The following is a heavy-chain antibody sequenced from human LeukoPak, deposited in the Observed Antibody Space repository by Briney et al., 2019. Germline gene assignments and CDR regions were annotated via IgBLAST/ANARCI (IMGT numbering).Heavy chain of an antibody. CDR3: ARSGDVWSGYYYYYYMDV. J-gene: IGHJ6*03. CDR2: IYTSGST. CDR1: GGSISSYY. D-gene: IGHD3-3*01. Sequence: SETLFLTCTVSGGSISSYYWSWIRQPAGKGLEWIGRIYTSGSTNYNPSLKSRVTMSVDTSKNQFSLKLSSVTAADTAVYYCARSGDVWSGYYYYYYMDVWGKGTTVTVSS. V-gene: IGHV4-4*07.